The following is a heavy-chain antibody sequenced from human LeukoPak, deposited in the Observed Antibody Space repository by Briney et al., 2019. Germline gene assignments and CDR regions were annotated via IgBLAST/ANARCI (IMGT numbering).Heavy chain of an antibody. J-gene: IGHJ4*02. V-gene: IGHV4-31*03. D-gene: IGHD2-15*01. CDR2: IYYSGST. CDR3: ARAPRAVVAAHLYFDY. CDR1: GGSISSGGYY. Sequence: PSETLSLTCTVSGGSISSGGYYWSWIRQHPGKGLEWIRYIYYSGSTYYNPSLKSRVTISVDTSKNQFSLKLSSVTAADTAVYYCARAPRAVVAAHLYFDYWGQGTLVTVSS.